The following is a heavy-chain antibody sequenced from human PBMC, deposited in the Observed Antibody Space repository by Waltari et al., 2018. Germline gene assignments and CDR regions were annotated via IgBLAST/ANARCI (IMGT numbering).Heavy chain of an antibody. J-gene: IGHJ5*02. CDR2: ISGSCGST. V-gene: IGHV3-23*01. CDR1: GFTFSSYA. D-gene: IGHD3-3*01. CDR3: ARAEADFWSGFWNWFDP. Sequence: EVQLLESGGGLVQPGGSLRLSCAASGFTFSSYAMSWVRQAPGKGLEWVSAISGSCGSTYYTDAVKCRFTISRDNSKNTLYLQMNSLRAEDTAVYYCARAEADFWSGFWNWFDPWGQGTLVTVSS.